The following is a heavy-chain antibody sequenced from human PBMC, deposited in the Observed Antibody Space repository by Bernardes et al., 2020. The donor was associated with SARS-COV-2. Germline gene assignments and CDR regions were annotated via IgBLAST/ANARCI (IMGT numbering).Heavy chain of an antibody. V-gene: IGHV3-21*04. CDR1: GFGFSSYI. CDR2: ISSDTYYI. J-gene: IGHJ6*02. CDR3: ARVLGQYYGVDV. Sequence: GSLRLSCAASGFGFSSYIMTWVRQAPGKGLEWVSSISSDTYYIHYADSVRGRFTISRDNAKNSLYLQMNSLRPGDTAVYYCARVLGQYYGVDVWGQGTTVTVFS.